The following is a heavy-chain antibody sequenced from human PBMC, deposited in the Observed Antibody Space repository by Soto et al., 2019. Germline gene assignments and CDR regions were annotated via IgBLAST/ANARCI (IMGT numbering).Heavy chain of an antibody. CDR1: GYTFTSYA. Sequence: QVQLVQSGAEVKKPGASVKVSCKASGYTFTSYAINWVRQATGQGLEWMGWMNPNSGNTGYAQKFQGRVTMTRNTSISSAYMELSSLRSEDTAVYYCARQFSSRVGVVTYYFDYWGQGTLVTVSS. CDR2: MNPNSGNT. J-gene: IGHJ4*02. V-gene: IGHV1-8*01. CDR3: ARQFSSRVGVVTYYFDY. D-gene: IGHD3-3*01.